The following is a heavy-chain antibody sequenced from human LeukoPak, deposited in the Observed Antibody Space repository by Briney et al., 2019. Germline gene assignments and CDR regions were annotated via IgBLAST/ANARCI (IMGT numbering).Heavy chain of an antibody. CDR1: GDSVSSNSAA. CDR3: ARGPRLYSSGWFPLDY. V-gene: IGHV6-1*01. D-gene: IGHD6-19*01. J-gene: IGHJ4*02. CDR2: TYYRSKWYN. Sequence: SQTLSLTCAISGDSVSSNSAAWNWIRQSPSRGLEWLGRTYYRSKWYNDYAVSVKSRITINPDTSKNQFSLRLNSVTPEDTAVYYCARGPRLYSSGWFPLDYWGQGTLVTVSS.